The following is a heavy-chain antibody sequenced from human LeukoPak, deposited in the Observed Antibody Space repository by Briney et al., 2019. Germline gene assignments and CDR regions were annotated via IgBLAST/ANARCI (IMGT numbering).Heavy chain of an antibody. D-gene: IGHD6-19*01. CDR3: AKVRMAGTSDY. CDR2: IYSGGST. Sequence: GGSLRLSCAASGFTVSSNYMSWVRQAPGKGLEWVSVIYSGGSTYYADSVKGRFTISRDNSNNTLYLQMNSLRVEDTAVYYCAKVRMAGTSDYWGQGTLVTVSS. CDR1: GFTVSSNY. J-gene: IGHJ4*02. V-gene: IGHV3-53*01.